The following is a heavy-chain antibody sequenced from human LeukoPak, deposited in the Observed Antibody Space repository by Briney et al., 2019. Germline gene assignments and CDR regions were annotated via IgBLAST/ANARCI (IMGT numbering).Heavy chain of an antibody. CDR1: GFTFSSYA. D-gene: IGHD3-3*01. V-gene: IGHV3-21*01. CDR3: ARYVYGVVTSFDY. Sequence: GGSLRLSCAASGFTFSSYAMSWVRQAPGKGLERVSSISTRSDYIYYAESVKGRFTISRDNAKNSLYLQMNSLRAEDTAVYYCARYVYGVVTSFDYWGQGTLVTVSS. J-gene: IGHJ4*02. CDR2: ISTRSDYI.